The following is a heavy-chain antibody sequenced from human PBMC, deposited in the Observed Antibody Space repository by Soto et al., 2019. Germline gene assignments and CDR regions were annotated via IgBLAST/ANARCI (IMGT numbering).Heavy chain of an antibody. Sequence: QVQLQESGPGLVKPSQTLSLTCTVSGGSISSGDYYWSWIRQPPGKGLGWIGYIYYSGSTYYNPSLXSXXTISVDTSKNQFSLKLSSVTAADTAVYYCARADDYGDPIDYWGQGTLVTVSS. D-gene: IGHD4-17*01. CDR1: GGSISSGDYY. CDR2: IYYSGST. CDR3: ARADDYGDPIDY. J-gene: IGHJ4*02. V-gene: IGHV4-30-4*01.